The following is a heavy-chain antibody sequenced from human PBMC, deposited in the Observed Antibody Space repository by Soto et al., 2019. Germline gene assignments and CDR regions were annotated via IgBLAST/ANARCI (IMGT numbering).Heavy chain of an antibody. CDR3: ARPHFSSSSYFDY. CDR2: INAGNGNT. D-gene: IGHD6-13*01. V-gene: IGHV1-3*01. J-gene: IGHJ4*02. CDR1: GYTFTSYA. Sequence: QVQLVQSGAEVKKPGASVKVSCKASGYTFTSYAMHWVRQAPGQRLEWMGWINAGNGNTKYSQKFQGRVTINRDTSASTAYMELSSLRSEETAVYYCARPHFSSSSYFDYWGQGTLVTVSS.